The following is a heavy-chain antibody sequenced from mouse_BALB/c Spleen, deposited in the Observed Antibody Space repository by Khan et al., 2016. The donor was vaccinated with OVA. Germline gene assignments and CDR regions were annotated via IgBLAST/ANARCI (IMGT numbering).Heavy chain of an antibody. CDR2: IGPGSSSA. CDR1: GYTFTSYW. J-gene: IGHJ4*01. Sequence: DLVKPGASVKLSCTASGYTFTSYWINWIKQRPGQGLEWIGRIGPGSSSAYYNDMFKGKATLTVDTSSSTAYIQLSSLSSEDSAVYFWAGENYYGRSCYAMDYWGQGTSVTVSA. D-gene: IGHD1-1*01. V-gene: IGHV1S41*01. CDR3: AGENYYGRSCYAMDY.